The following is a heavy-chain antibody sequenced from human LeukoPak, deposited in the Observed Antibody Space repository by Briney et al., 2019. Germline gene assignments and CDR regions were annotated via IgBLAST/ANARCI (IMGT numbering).Heavy chain of an antibody. CDR2: IYYSGST. Sequence: SETLSLTCTVSGGSISSSSYYWGWIRQPPGKGLEWIGSIYYSGSTYYNPSLKSRVTISVDTSKNQFSLKLSSVTAADTAVYYCARAWYYDYVWGSYRFDYWGQGTLVTVSS. V-gene: IGHV4-39*07. J-gene: IGHJ4*02. D-gene: IGHD3-16*02. CDR3: ARAWYYDYVWGSYRFDY. CDR1: GGSISSSSYY.